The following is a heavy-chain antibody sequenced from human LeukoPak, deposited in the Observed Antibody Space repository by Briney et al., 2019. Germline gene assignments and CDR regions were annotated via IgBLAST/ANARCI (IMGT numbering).Heavy chain of an antibody. D-gene: IGHD3-22*01. CDR2: ISGSSSII. V-gene: IGHV3-48*01. CDR3: ARRRHYDSDKGFDY. J-gene: IGHJ4*02. Sequence: GGSLRLSCAASGFTFSSYSVNWVRQAPGKGLEWVSYISGSSSIIYYADSVKGRFTISRDNAKNSLYLQMNSLRAEDTAVYYCARRRHYDSDKGFDYWGQGTLVTVSS. CDR1: GFTFSSYS.